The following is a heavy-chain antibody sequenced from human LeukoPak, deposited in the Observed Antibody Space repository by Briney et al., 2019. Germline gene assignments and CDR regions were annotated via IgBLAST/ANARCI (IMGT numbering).Heavy chain of an antibody. CDR3: ARASMVRGVIDAFDI. V-gene: IGHV1-2*02. D-gene: IGHD3-10*01. Sequence: ASVTVSCKASGYTFTVYYMHWVRQAPGQGLEWMGWINPNSGGTNYAQKFQGRVTMTRDTSISTAYMELSRLRSDDTAVYYCARASMVRGVIDAFDIWGQGTMVTVSS. J-gene: IGHJ3*02. CDR1: GYTFTVYY. CDR2: INPNSGGT.